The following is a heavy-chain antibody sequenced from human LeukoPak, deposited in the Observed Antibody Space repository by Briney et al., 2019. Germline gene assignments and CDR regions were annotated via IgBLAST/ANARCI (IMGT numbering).Heavy chain of an antibody. CDR1: GFTVSSNS. CDR3: ARNYYYDSVGATFDP. Sequence: GGSLRLSCTVSGFTVSSNSMSWVRQAPGKGLEWVSFIYSDNTHYSDSVKGRFTISRDNSKNTLYLQMNSLRAEDTAVYYCARNYYYDSVGATFDPWGQGTLVTVSS. CDR2: IYSDNT. V-gene: IGHV3-53*01. J-gene: IGHJ5*02. D-gene: IGHD3-22*01.